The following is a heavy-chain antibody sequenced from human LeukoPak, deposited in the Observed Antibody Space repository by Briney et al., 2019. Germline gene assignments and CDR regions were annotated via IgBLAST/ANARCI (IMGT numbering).Heavy chain of an antibody. V-gene: IGHV3-33*01. Sequence: GGSLRLSCAAAGFTFDTYAMHWVRQAPGEGLEWMAVIWYDGSRKEYADSVKGRFTVSRDNSKNTLDMQMNSLRAEDTAVYYCARGTGYGVLDSWGQGTLVTVSS. J-gene: IGHJ4*02. CDR2: IWYDGSRK. CDR1: GFTFDTYA. CDR3: ARGTGYGVLDS. D-gene: IGHD4-17*01.